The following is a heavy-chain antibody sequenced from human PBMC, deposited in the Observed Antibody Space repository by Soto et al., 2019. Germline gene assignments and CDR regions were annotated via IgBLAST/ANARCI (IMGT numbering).Heavy chain of an antibody. Sequence: GASVKVSCKASGGTFSSYAISWVRQAPGQGLEWMGGIIPIFGTANYAQKFQGRVTITADESTSTAYMELSSLRSEDTAVYYCARDGYDFWSGSTHTFDYWGQGXLVTVYS. CDR3: ARDGYDFWSGSTHTFDY. V-gene: IGHV1-69*13. CDR1: GGTFSSYA. J-gene: IGHJ4*02. D-gene: IGHD3-3*01. CDR2: IIPIFGTA.